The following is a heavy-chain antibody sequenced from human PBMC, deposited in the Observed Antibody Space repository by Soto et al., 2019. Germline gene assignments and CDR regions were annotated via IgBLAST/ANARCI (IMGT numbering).Heavy chain of an antibody. D-gene: IGHD3-16*02. J-gene: IGHJ6*02. CDR2: IYPLDSYT. Sequence: GESLKISCKASVYSFTHKWIAWASQTRGKGLEWRGDIYPLDSYTKYSPSFEGQVTMSVDKSVNTASMLLNSLKASDTAIYFCARVIVPHVSTLGGMAVWTQGSTVTLSS. CDR1: VYSFTHKW. V-gene: IGHV5-51*01. CDR3: ARVIVPHVSTLGGMAV.